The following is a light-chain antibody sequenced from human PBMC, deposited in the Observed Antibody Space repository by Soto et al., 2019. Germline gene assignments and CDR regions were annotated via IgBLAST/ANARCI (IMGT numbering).Light chain of an antibody. Sequence: EILMTQSPATLSVSPGETASLSCRASQSAGNFLAWYQQKPGQSPRLLLYYASTRATGVPARFSGSGSGTEFTLAISSLQSEDFAVYYCQQYHNWPITFGQGTRLEIK. V-gene: IGKV3-15*01. CDR2: YAS. CDR3: QQYHNWPIT. CDR1: QSAGNF. J-gene: IGKJ5*01.